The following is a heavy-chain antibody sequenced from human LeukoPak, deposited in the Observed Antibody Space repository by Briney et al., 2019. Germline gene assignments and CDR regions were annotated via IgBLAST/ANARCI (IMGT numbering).Heavy chain of an antibody. Sequence: GGSLRLSCAASGFTFSSSAMSWVRQAPGKGLEWVANIKQDGSEKYYVDSVKGRFTISRDNAKNSLYLQMNTLRAEDTAMYYCAKDAQPRSRWFDPWGQGTLVTVSS. CDR2: IKQDGSEK. J-gene: IGHJ5*02. D-gene: IGHD3-16*01. CDR1: GFTFSSSA. CDR3: AKDAQPRSRWFDP. V-gene: IGHV3-7*03.